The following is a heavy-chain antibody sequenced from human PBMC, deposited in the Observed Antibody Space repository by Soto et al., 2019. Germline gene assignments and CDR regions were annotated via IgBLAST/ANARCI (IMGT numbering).Heavy chain of an antibody. D-gene: IGHD2-2*01. Sequence: GGSLRLSCAASGFTFSSYWMHWVRQAPGKGLEWVGRIKSKASGETIDYAAPVKGRFTVSRDDSKNTLYLEMNSLEVEDTAVYFCVWQSDFTSRFYWGQGTLVTVSS. CDR2: IKSKASGETI. CDR3: VWQSDFTSRFY. J-gene: IGHJ4*02. V-gene: IGHV3-15*07. CDR1: GFTFSSYW.